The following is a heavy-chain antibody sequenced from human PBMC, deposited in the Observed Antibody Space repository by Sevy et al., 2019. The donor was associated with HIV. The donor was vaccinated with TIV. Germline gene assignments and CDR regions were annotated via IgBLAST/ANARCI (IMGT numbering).Heavy chain of an antibody. CDR3: VSLFLSYRSGWSYFDY. Sequence: GGSLRLSCAISGFTVNDKYIIWVRQAPGKGLEWVSVIFSSGSTYYADSAKGRFTISRDNSKNTVDLQMNGVRPEDTAVYYCVSLFLSYRSGWSYFDYWGQGTLVTVSS. CDR1: GFTVNDKY. CDR2: IFSSGST. V-gene: IGHV3-66*02. J-gene: IGHJ4*02. D-gene: IGHD6-19*01.